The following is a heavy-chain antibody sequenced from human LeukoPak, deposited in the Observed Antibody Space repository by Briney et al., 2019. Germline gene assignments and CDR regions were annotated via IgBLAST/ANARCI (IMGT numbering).Heavy chain of an antibody. D-gene: IGHD2-2*01. CDR1: GGSISSGDYY. V-gene: IGHV4-30-4*08. CDR2: IYYSGST. J-gene: IGHJ4*02. Sequence: SETLSLTXTVSGGSISSGDYYWSWIRQPPGKGLEWIGYIYYSGSTYYNPSRKSRVTISVDTSKNQFSLKLSSVTAADTAVYYCASLGYCSSTSCFRTPGDYWGREPWSPSPQ. CDR3: ASLGYCSSTSCFRTPGDY.